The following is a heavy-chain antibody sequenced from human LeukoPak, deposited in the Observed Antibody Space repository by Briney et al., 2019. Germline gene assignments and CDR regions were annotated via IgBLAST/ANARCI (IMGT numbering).Heavy chain of an antibody. CDR1: GGSISSYY. Sequence: SEALSLTCTVSGGSISSYYWSWIRQPAGKGLEWIGRIYTSGSTNYNPSLKSRVTMSVDTSKNQFSLKLSSVTAADTAVYYCARATYYYDSSGYGFDYWGQGTLVTVSS. CDR2: IYTSGST. CDR3: ARATYYYDSSGYGFDY. D-gene: IGHD3-22*01. J-gene: IGHJ4*02. V-gene: IGHV4-4*07.